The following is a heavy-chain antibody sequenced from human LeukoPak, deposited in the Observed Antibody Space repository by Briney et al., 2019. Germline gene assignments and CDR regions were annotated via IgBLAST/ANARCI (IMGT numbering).Heavy chain of an antibody. CDR2: IYPGDSDT. J-gene: IGHJ4*02. CDR3: ARGLGYSGSWYFDY. Sequence: GESLKISCKGSGDRFTSNWIAWGRQMPGKGLESMGIIYPGDSDTRYSPSFQGQVTISADKSISTAYLQWSSLKASDTAMYYCARGLGYSGSWYFDYWGQGTLVTVSS. D-gene: IGHD6-13*01. V-gene: IGHV5-51*01. CDR1: GDRFTSNW.